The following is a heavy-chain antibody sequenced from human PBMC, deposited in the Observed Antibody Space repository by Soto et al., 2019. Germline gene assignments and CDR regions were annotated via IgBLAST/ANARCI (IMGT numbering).Heavy chain of an antibody. Sequence: XETLSLTCTVSGGSISSYHWSWIRQSPGKGLEWIGYVFYTGSTKYNPALKRRVTISVDTSKNQFSLKLSSVSAADTGLYYCARSYSGTFYGYDTWGQGILVTVSS. J-gene: IGHJ5*02. CDR2: VFYTGST. CDR1: GGSISSYH. D-gene: IGHD1-26*01. V-gene: IGHV4-59*01. CDR3: ARSYSGTFYGYDT.